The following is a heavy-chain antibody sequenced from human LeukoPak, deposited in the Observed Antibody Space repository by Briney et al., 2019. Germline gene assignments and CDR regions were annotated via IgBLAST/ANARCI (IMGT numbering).Heavy chain of an antibody. D-gene: IGHD6-19*01. V-gene: IGHV3-53*01. J-gene: IGHJ2*01. CDR2: IYSDGST. Sequence: GGSLRLSCAASGFTVSSNYMNWVRQAPGKGLEWVSLIYSDGSTYYADSVRGRFTISRDNSKNTLYLQMNSLRAEDTAVYYCARTPVPLYTSGWYWYFDLWGRGTLVTVSS. CDR3: ARTPVPLYTSGWYWYFDL. CDR1: GFTVSSNY.